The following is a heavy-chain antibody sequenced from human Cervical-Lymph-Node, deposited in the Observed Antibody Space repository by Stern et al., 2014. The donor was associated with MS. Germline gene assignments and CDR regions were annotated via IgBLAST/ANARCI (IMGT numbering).Heavy chain of an antibody. CDR1: GGTFSSYP. D-gene: IGHD4-11*01. CDR2: IIPIFGTA. CDR3: ARDRDSTVTTFGGLDV. V-gene: IGHV1-69*01. J-gene: IGHJ6*02. Sequence: VQLVQSGAEVKKPGSSVKVSCKASGGTFSSYPISWVRQAPGQGLEWMGGIIPIFGTANFAQKCQGRLTITADESTSTAYMELGSLRSEDTAVYYCARDRDSTVTTFGGLDVWGQGTPVTVSS.